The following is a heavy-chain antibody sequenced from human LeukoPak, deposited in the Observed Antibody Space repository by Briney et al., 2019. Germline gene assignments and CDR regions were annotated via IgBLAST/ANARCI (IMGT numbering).Heavy chain of an antibody. V-gene: IGHV3-21*01. CDR2: ISSSSSYI. Sequence: GGSLRLSCAASGFTFSSYSMNWVRQAPGKGLEWVSSISSSSSYIYYADSVKGRFTISRDNAKNSLYLQMNSLRAEDTAVYYCARIKTDYDSSGYYYSDDAFDICGQGTMVTVSS. D-gene: IGHD3-22*01. J-gene: IGHJ3*02. CDR1: GFTFSSYS. CDR3: ARIKTDYDSSGYYYSDDAFDI.